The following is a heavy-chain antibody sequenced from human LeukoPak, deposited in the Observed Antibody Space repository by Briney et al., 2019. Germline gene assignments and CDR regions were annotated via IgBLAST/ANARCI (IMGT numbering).Heavy chain of an antibody. V-gene: IGHV4-39*01. Sequence: SETLSLTCTVSGGSISSSSYYWGWIRQPPGKGLEWIGSIYYSGSTYYNPSLKSRATISGDTSTNQFSLNLYSVTDADTAVYYRARRPSPPDAFDIWGQGTMVTVSS. CDR2: IYYSGST. CDR3: ARRPSPPDAFDI. J-gene: IGHJ3*02. CDR1: GGSISSSSYY.